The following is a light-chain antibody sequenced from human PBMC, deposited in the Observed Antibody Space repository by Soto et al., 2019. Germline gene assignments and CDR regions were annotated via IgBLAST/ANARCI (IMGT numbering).Light chain of an antibody. CDR3: HQCNNWPWT. CDR2: AAS. Sequence: EIVMTQSPVTLSVSPGDTATLSCRASQRVSSHLAWYQQKPGQAPRLLIYAASTRATGIPFRFSGSGSETEFTLTIRSLQSEDFALYYCHQCNNWPWTFGQGTKVDIK. J-gene: IGKJ1*01. CDR1: QRVSSH. V-gene: IGKV3-15*01.